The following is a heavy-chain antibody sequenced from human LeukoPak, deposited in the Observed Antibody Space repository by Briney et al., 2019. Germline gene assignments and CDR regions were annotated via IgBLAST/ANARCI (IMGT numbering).Heavy chain of an antibody. J-gene: IGHJ4*02. CDR1: GGSISSGDYH. CDR2: IFYSGTT. V-gene: IGHV4-30-4*01. D-gene: IGHD4-17*01. Sequence: SQTLSLTCTVSGGSISSGDYHWSRIRQSPGKGLEWIGYIFYSGTTSYYPSLKSRVTISLDTSKNQFSLKLTSVTAADTAVYYCARGGRDYRDQKYYFDYWGQGTLVTVSS. CDR3: ARGGRDYRDQKYYFDY.